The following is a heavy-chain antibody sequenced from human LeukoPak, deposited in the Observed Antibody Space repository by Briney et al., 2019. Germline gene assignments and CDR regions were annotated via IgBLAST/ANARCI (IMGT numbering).Heavy chain of an antibody. Sequence: ASVTVSSTSSGYVVTNYYIYSLRQAPGQRLECLGGINPNNGDTKSAQKFQGRVTMTGDTSISTDFLYLTVLTFDHTAVYQYARFPLGTWGPYYHLWGRGTLVSLSS. CDR3: ARFPLGTWGPYYHL. CDR1: GYVVTNYY. CDR2: INPNNGDT. V-gene: IGHV1-2*02. J-gene: IGHJ2*01. D-gene: IGHD7-27*01.